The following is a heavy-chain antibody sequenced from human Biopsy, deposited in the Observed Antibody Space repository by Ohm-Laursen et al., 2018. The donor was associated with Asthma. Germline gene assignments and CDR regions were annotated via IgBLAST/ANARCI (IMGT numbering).Heavy chain of an antibody. CDR1: GGTFSNFA. Sequence: SVKVSCKAPGGTFSNFAISWVRQAPGQGLEWLGGILTVFGTTNHAQKFQGRVTTTADESTSTAYMEVTSLRSEDTAIYYCARCQVGYSSGWSLLLKKIYYSGMDVWGQGTAVTVSS. V-gene: IGHV1-69*13. D-gene: IGHD6-19*01. J-gene: IGHJ6*02. CDR2: ILTVFGTT. CDR3: ARCQVGYSSGWSLLLKKIYYSGMDV.